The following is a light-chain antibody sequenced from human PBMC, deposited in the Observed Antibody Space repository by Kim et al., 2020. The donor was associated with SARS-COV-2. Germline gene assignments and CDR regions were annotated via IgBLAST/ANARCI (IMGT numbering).Light chain of an antibody. CDR2: GAS. CDR1: QSVSSN. J-gene: IGKJ5*01. V-gene: IGKV3-15*01. Sequence: EIVMTQSPATLSVSPGERATLSCRASQSVSSNLAGYQQKPGQAPRLLIYGASTRATGIPARFSGSGSGTEFTLTISSLQSEDFAVYYCQQYNNWPPDTFGQGTRLEI. CDR3: QQYNNWPPDT.